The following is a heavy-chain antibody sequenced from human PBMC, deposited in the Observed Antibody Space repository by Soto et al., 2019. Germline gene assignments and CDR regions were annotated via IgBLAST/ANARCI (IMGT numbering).Heavy chain of an antibody. CDR2: ISSSSSTI. Sequence: EVQLVESGGGLVQPGGSLRLSCAASGFTFSSYSMNWVRQAPGKGLEWVSYISSSSSTIYYADSVKGRFTISRDNAKNSLYLQMNSLRDEDRAVYYCGGSGSYPYYYYYGMDVWGQGTTVTVSS. CDR1: GFTFSSYS. D-gene: IGHD3-10*01. J-gene: IGHJ6*02. V-gene: IGHV3-48*02. CDR3: GGSGSYPYYYYYGMDV.